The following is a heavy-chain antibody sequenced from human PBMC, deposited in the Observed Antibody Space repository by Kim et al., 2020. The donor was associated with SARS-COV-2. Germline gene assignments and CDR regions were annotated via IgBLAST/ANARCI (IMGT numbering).Heavy chain of an antibody. CDR1: GFTFSLYT. Sequence: GGSLRLSCAASGFTFSLYTMNWVRQAPGKELEWISHISSTSSTIYYADSVKGRLTVSRDNAKNSLYLQMNSLRAEDTAIYFCTRENFWYFDLWGRGTLVTVSS. D-gene: IGHD1-7*01. V-gene: IGHV3-48*04. J-gene: IGHJ2*01. CDR2: ISSTSSTI. CDR3: TRENFWYFDL.